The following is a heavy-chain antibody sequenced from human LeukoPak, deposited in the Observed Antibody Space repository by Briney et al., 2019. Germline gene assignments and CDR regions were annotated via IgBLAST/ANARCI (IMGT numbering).Heavy chain of an antibody. J-gene: IGHJ4*02. D-gene: IGHD1-1*01. CDR2: ISGSGDST. CDR1: GFTFSSYG. CDR3: AKSKQLAPWDY. Sequence: GGSLRLSCAASGFTFSSYGMTWVRQAPGKGLEWVSTISGSGDSTYYADSVKGRFTISRDNSKNTLYLQMNSLRAEDTAVYYCAKSKQLAPWDYWGQGTLVTVSS. V-gene: IGHV3-23*01.